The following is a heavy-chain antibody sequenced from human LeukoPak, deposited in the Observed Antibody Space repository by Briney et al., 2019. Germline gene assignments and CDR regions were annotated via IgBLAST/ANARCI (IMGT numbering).Heavy chain of an antibody. Sequence: SGGSLRLSCAASGFTFSTYAIHWVRQAPGKGLEWVAVISFDGVNTFYADSVKGRFTISRDNSNNTVYLQMNNPRPEDTAVFYCARGQGYESYYYMDVWGKGTTVSVSS. CDR3: ARGQGYESYYYMDV. D-gene: IGHD2-2*01. J-gene: IGHJ6*03. V-gene: IGHV3-30*04. CDR1: GFTFSTYA. CDR2: ISFDGVNT.